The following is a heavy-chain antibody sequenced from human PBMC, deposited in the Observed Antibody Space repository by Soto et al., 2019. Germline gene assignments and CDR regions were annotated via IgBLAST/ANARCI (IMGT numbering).Heavy chain of an antibody. V-gene: IGHV4-34*01. CDR2: INHSGST. CDR1: GGSFSGYY. D-gene: IGHD2-15*01. Sequence: SETLSLTCAVYGGSFSGYYWSWIRQPPGKGLEWIGEINHSGSTNYNPSLKSRVTISVDTSKNQFSLKLSSVTAAGTAVYYCARDAVVVAPTGYGMYVWGQGTKVTVYS. J-gene: IGHJ6*02. CDR3: ARDAVVVAPTGYGMYV.